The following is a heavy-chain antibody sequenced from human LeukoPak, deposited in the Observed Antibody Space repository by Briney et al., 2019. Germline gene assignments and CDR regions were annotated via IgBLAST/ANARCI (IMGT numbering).Heavy chain of an antibody. CDR2: IKSKTDGGTT. Sequence: PGGSLRLSCAASGFTFSNAWMSWVRQAPGKGLEWVGRIKSKTDGGTTDYAAPVKGRFTISRGDSKNTLYLQMNSLKTEDTAVYYCTTDRIQLWPREDAFDIWGQGTMVTVSS. D-gene: IGHD5-18*01. CDR3: TTDRIQLWPREDAFDI. CDR1: GFTFSNAW. V-gene: IGHV3-15*01. J-gene: IGHJ3*02.